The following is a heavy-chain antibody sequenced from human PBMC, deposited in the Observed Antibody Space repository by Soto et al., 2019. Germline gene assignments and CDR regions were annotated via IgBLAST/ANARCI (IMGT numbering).Heavy chain of an antibody. V-gene: IGHV4-39*01. CDR3: ARHSQQGHYYGSATGGFDY. J-gene: IGHJ4*02. CDR1: GGSISSSSYY. CDR2: IYYSGST. D-gene: IGHD3-10*01. Sequence: QLQLQESGPGLVKPSETLSLTCTVSGGSISSSSYYWGWIRQPPGKGLEWIGSIYYSGSTYYNPSLKSRVTISVDTSKNQFSLKLSSVTAADTAVYYCARHSQQGHYYGSATGGFDYWGQGTLVTVSS.